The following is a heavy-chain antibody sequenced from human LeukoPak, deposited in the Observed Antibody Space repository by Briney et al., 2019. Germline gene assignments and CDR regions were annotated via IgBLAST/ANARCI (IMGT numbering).Heavy chain of an antibody. V-gene: IGHV1-3*03. CDR1: GYTFTSYA. CDR2: INAGNGNT. Sequence: ASVKVSCKASGYTFTSYAMHWVRQAPGQRLESMGWINAGNGNTKYSQEFQGRVTITRDTSASTAYMELSSLRSEDMAVYYCARDKGRWELLLDYWGQGTLVTVSS. J-gene: IGHJ4*02. CDR3: ARDKGRWELLLDY. D-gene: IGHD1-26*01.